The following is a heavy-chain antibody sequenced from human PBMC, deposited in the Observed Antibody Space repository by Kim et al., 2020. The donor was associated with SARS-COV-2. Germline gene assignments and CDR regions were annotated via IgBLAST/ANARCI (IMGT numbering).Heavy chain of an antibody. J-gene: IGHJ4*02. D-gene: IGHD1-26*01. V-gene: IGHV3-30*02. Sequence: GKARFTISRDNSKNMLYLQMDSPRPEDTAVYYCAKISGWWDLDAGWSTVDYWGQGTLVTVSS. CDR3: AKISGWWDLDAGWSTVDY.